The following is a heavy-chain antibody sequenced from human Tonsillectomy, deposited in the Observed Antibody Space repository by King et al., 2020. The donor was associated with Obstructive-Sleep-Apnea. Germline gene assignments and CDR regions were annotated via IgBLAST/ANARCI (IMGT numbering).Heavy chain of an antibody. CDR2: INHSGST. CDR3: SRGLGLHFVVVTVTAGDAFDI. CDR1: GGSFSGYY. V-gene: IGHV4-34*01. J-gene: IGHJ3*02. Sequence: VQLQQWGAGLLKPSETLSLTCAVYGGSFSGYYWSWIRQPPGKGLEWIGEINHSGSTNYNPSLKSRVTISVDTSKNQFSLKLSSVTAADTAVYYCSRGLGLHFVVVTVTAGDAFDIWGQGTMVTVSS. D-gene: IGHD2-21*02.